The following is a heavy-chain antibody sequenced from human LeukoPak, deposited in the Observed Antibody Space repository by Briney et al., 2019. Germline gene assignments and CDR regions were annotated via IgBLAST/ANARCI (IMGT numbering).Heavy chain of an antibody. V-gene: IGHV1-69*05. D-gene: IGHD2-2*01. Sequence: SVKVSCKASGYTFTSYYMHWVRQAPGQGLEWMGGIIPIFGTANYAQKFQGRVTITTDESTSTAYMELSSLRSEDTAVYYCASRGSVVPAASGAFDIWGQGTMVTVSS. CDR3: ASRGSVVPAASGAFDI. CDR2: IIPIFGTA. CDR1: GYTFTSYY. J-gene: IGHJ3*02.